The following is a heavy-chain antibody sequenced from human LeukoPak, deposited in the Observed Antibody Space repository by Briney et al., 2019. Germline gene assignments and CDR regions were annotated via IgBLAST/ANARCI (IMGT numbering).Heavy chain of an antibody. V-gene: IGHV3-23*01. J-gene: IGHJ4*02. D-gene: IGHD2-21*02. CDR1: GFTFSSYA. Sequence: GGSLRLSCAASGFTFSSYAMSWVRQAPGKGLEWVSTMSGSGGSIYYADSVKGRFTISRDNSKNTLYLQMNSLRAEDTAVYYCAKEPLYCGGDCYEPFDYWGQGTLVTASP. CDR3: AKEPLYCGGDCYEPFDY. CDR2: MSGSGGSI.